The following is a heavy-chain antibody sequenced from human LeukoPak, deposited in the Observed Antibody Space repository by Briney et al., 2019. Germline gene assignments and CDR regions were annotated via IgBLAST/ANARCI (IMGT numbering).Heavy chain of an antibody. CDR3: AKQEGATAYFDY. CDR2: ISSSSSTI. CDR1: VFIFTSYS. D-gene: IGHD1-26*01. Sequence: GGSLRLSCAASVFIFTSYSMSWVRQAAGEGLEWISYISSSSSTIYYADSVKGRFTISRDNSKNTLYVQMNSLRGEDTAVYYCAKQEGATAYFDYWGQGTLVTVSS. J-gene: IGHJ4*02. V-gene: IGHV3-48*01.